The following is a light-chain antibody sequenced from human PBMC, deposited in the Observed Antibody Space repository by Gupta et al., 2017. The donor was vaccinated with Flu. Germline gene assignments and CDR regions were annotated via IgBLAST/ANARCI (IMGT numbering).Light chain of an antibody. J-gene: IGKJ4*01. CDR3: QQGYSMPYT. CDR2: AAS. Sequence: PSSLSASVGDSVTITCRASHSIYNYLNWYLQKPGRAPELLIYAASNLQSAVPSRFRGSGSGTDFTLTITGLLPEDFGTYYCQQGYSMPYTFGGGTKVDMK. CDR1: HSIYNY. V-gene: IGKV1-39*01.